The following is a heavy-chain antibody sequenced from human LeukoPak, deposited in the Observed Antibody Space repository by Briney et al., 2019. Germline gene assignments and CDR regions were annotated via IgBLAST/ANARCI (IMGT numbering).Heavy chain of an antibody. CDR1: GGSISSGGYS. J-gene: IGHJ4*02. V-gene: IGHV4-30-2*01. CDR3: ARAGGDYDFDY. D-gene: IGHD4-17*01. Sequence: TSETLSLTCTVSGGSISSGGYSWSWIRQPPGKGLEWIGYIYHSGSTYYNPSLKSRVTISVDRSKNQFSLKLSSVTAADTAVYYCARAGGDYDFDYWGQGTLVTVSS. CDR2: IYHSGST.